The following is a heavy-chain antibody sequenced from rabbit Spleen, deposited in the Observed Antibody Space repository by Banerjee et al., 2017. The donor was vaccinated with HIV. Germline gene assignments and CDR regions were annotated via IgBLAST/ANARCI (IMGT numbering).Heavy chain of an antibody. CDR3: ARVGSSSYMLTQLEL. CDR1: GFTLSSYW. Sequence: QQQLVESGGGLVKPGASLTLTCTASGFTLSSYWMSWVRQAPGKGLEWIGCIYAGSSGNTYYASWAKGRFTITRSTSLNTVTLQLTSLTAADTATYFCARVGSSSYMLTQLELWGPGTLVTVS. CDR2: IYAGSSGNT. J-gene: IGHJ3*01. D-gene: IGHD8-1*01. V-gene: IGHV1S45*01.